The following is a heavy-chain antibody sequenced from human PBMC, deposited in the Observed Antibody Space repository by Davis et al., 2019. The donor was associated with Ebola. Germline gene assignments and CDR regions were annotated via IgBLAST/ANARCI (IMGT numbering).Heavy chain of an antibody. CDR2: IYPLDAGT. J-gene: IGHJ5*01. D-gene: IGHD1/OR15-1a*01. CDR3: ARSVGNNSWFNS. CDR1: GYTFSSYW. Sequence: GESLKISCKASGYTFSSYWIGWVRQMPGKGLEWLRIIYPLDAGTRYSPSFQGQVTFSVDKSTSTAYLQWSSRKGSDTAIYFCARSVGNNSWFNSWGKGTLVTVSS. V-gene: IGHV5-51*01.